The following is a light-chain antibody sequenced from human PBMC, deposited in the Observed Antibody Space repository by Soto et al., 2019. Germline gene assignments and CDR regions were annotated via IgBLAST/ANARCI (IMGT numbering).Light chain of an antibody. CDR2: AAS. CDR3: QQSYNLPLT. Sequence: DIQMTQSPSSLSASVGDRVTITCRASLSINFFLNWYQHKPGKAPKLLIYAASNLQSGVPSRFSGSGSGTDFTLTISSLQPEDFATYHCQQSYNLPLTFGGGTKVEIE. V-gene: IGKV1-39*01. J-gene: IGKJ4*01. CDR1: LSINFF.